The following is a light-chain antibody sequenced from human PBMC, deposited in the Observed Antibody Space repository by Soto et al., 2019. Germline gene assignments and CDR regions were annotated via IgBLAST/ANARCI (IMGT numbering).Light chain of an antibody. CDR1: SSNIGAGYD. V-gene: IGLV1-40*01. CDR3: QSYDSSLSGFVV. Sequence: QSVLTQPPSVSGAPGQRVTISCTGSSSNIGAGYDVHWYQQLPGTAPKLPIYGNSNRPSGVPDRLSGSKSGTSASLAITGLQAEDEADYYCQSYDSSLSGFVVFGGGTKLTVL. CDR2: GNS. J-gene: IGLJ2*01.